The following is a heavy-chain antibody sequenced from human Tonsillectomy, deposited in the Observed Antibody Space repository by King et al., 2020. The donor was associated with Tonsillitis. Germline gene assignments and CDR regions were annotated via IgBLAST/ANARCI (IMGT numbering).Heavy chain of an antibody. V-gene: IGHV4-4*07. J-gene: IGHJ6*02. CDR1: GGSISSYY. Sequence: HVQLQESGPGLVKPSETLSLTCTVSGGSISSYYWSWIRQPAGKGLEWIGRIYTSGSTNYNPSLKSRVTMSVDTSKNQFSLKLSAVTAADTAVYYCARELLDCYGSGSYYTDYYYYGMDVWGQGTTVTVSS. CDR3: ARELLDCYGSGSYYTDYYYYGMDV. CDR2: IYTSGST. D-gene: IGHD3-10*01.